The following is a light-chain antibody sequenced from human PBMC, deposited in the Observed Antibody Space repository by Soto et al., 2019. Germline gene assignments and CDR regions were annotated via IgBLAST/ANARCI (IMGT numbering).Light chain of an antibody. V-gene: IGKV3-15*01. Sequence: EIVMTQSPATLSVSPGERATLSCRASQSVTSNVAWYQQKPGQALRLLIYDASTRATGIPARFRGSGSGTEFTLTINSLQSEDSAIYYCQQYNRWPPVTFGGGTKVEIK. CDR3: QQYNRWPPVT. J-gene: IGKJ4*01. CDR1: QSVTSN. CDR2: DAS.